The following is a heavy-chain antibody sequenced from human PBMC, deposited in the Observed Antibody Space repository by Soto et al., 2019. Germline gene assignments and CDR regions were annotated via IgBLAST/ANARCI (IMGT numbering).Heavy chain of an antibody. D-gene: IGHD2-2*01. CDR1: GYTFTSYG. CDR2: ISAYNGNT. Sequence: QVQLVQSGAEVKKPGASVKVSCKASGYTFTSYGISWVRQAPGQGLEWMGWISAYNGNTNYAQKLQGRVTMTTDTSTSKAYMELRSLRSDDTAVYYCARGLCSSTSFYGDDAFDIWGQGTMVTVSS. V-gene: IGHV1-18*01. CDR3: ARGLCSSTSFYGDDAFDI. J-gene: IGHJ3*02.